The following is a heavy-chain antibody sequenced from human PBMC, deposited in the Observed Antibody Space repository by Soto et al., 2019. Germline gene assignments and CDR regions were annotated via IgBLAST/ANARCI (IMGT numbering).Heavy chain of an antibody. CDR1: GGSICSSSYY. V-gene: IGHV4-39*01. CDR2: TYYSGST. J-gene: IGHJ5*02. Sequence: WETLSLTCIVSGGSICSSSYYWGWIGQPPGKGLEWIGRTYYSGSTYYNASLKSRVTITVDTSKNQFSLKLRPVTAADTAVFDCARHSACYWFDPWGQGTLVTVSS. CDR3: ARHSACYWFDP. D-gene: IGHD1-26*01.